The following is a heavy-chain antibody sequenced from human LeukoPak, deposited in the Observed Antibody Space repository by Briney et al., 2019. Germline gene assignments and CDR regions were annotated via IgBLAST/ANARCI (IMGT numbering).Heavy chain of an antibody. CDR3: AKATGYLL. CDR1: GFTFSSYW. CDR2: INSDGSST. J-gene: IGHJ4*02. Sequence: AGGSLRLSYAASGFTFSSYWMHWVRQAPGKGLVWVSRINSDGSSTSYADSVKGRFTISRDNSENALYPQMNSLRAEDTAVYYCAKATGYLLWGQGTLVIVSS. V-gene: IGHV3-74*01. D-gene: IGHD1-14*01.